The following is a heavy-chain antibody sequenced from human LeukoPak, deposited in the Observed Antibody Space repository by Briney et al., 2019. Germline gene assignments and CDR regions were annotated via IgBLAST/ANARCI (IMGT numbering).Heavy chain of an antibody. J-gene: IGHJ5*02. Sequence: ASVKVSCKASGGTFISYAISWVRQAPGQGIEWMGGIIPIFGTANYAQKFQGRVTITADESTSTAYMELSSLRSEDTAVYYCARATYCSSTSCSLYNWFDPWGQGTLVTVSS. D-gene: IGHD2-2*01. CDR3: ARATYCSSTSCSLYNWFDP. CDR1: GGTFISYA. V-gene: IGHV1-69*13. CDR2: IIPIFGTA.